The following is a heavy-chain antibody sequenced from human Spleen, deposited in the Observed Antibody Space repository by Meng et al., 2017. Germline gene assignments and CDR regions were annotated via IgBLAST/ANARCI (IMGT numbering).Heavy chain of an antibody. V-gene: IGHV1-2*02. J-gene: IGHJ4*02. CDR2: INPNNGGT. CDR1: GYTFTGCY. CDR3: SGAGGYYRPSDY. D-gene: IGHD2/OR15-2a*01. Sequence: ASVKVSCKASGYTFTGCYMHWVRQAPGQGLEWMGWINPNNGGTKYAQRFQGRVTMSYDTSIATAYMELTRLKSDDAAVYFCSGAGGYYRPSDYWGQGTLVTVSS.